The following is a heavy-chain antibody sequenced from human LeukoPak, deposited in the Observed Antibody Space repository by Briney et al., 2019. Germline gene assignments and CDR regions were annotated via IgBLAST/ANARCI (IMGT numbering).Heavy chain of an antibody. V-gene: IGHV4-34*01. CDR1: GGSFSGYY. Sequence: TSETLSLTCAVYGGSFSGYYWSWIRQPPEKGLEWIGEINHSGSTNYNPSLKSRVTISVDTSKNQFSLKLSSVTAADTAVYYCSRGTNTMALVWFDPWGQGTLVTLSS. CDR3: SRGTNTMALVWFDP. CDR2: INHSGST. J-gene: IGHJ5*02. D-gene: IGHD3-10*01.